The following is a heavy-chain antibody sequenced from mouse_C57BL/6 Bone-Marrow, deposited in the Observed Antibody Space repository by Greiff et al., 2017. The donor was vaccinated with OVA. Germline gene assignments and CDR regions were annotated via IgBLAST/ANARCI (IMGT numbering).Heavy chain of an antibody. Sequence: EVQLQQSGPELVKPGASVKISCKASGYTFTDYYMNWVKQSHGKSLEWIGDINPNNGGTSYNQKFKGKATLTVDKSSSTAYMELRSLTSEDSAVYYCARPSFFDYFDYWGQGTTLTVSS. J-gene: IGHJ2*01. V-gene: IGHV1-26*01. CDR2: INPNNGGT. CDR1: GYTFTDYY. CDR3: ARPSFFDYFDY.